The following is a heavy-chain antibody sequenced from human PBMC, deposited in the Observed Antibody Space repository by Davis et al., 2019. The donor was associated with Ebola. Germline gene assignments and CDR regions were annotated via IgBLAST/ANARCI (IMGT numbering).Heavy chain of an antibody. V-gene: IGHV4-34*01. CDR1: GGSFSGYY. CDR2: INHSGST. Sequence: SETLSLTCAVYGGSFSGYYWNWIRQPPGKGLEWIGEINHSGSTNYNPSLKSRVTISVDTSKNQFSLKLNSVTAADTAVYYCARDDSSAYAFDSWGQGTLVTVSS. D-gene: IGHD3-22*01. CDR3: ARDDSSAYAFDS. J-gene: IGHJ4*02.